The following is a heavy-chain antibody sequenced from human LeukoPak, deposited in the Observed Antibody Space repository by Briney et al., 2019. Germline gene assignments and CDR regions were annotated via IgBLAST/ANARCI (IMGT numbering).Heavy chain of an antibody. D-gene: IGHD1-26*01. J-gene: IGHJ6*02. CDR1: GYTFTGYY. CDR2: INPNSGGT. CDR3: ARDNIVGATEYCYYGMDV. Sequence: ASVKVSCKASGYTFTGYYMHWVRQAPGQGLEWMGWINPNSGGTNYAQKFQGRVTMTRDTSISTAYMELSRLRSDDTAVYYCARDNIVGATEYCYYGMDVWGQGTTVTVSS. V-gene: IGHV1-2*02.